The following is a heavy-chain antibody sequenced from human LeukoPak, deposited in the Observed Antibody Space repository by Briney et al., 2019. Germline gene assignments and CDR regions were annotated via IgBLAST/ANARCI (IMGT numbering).Heavy chain of an antibody. D-gene: IGHD6-6*01. CDR2: MNPNSGNT. Sequence: GASVKVSCKASGYTFTSYDINWGGQATGQGSEWMGWMNPNSGNTGYAQKLQGRVTITRNTSISTAYMEVRSLRYEDTEVYYCARSLEYSSHDLDYWGQGTLVTVSS. CDR3: ARSLEYSSHDLDY. CDR1: GYTFTSYD. V-gene: IGHV1-8*03. J-gene: IGHJ4*02.